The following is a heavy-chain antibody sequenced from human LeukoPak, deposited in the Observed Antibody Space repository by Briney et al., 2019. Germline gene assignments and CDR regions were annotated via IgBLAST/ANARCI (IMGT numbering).Heavy chain of an antibody. D-gene: IGHD6-13*01. J-gene: IGHJ4*02. CDR2: IYYSGST. CDR3: ARLVGPHSSWYYTFDY. CDR1: GGSISSSSYY. Sequence: SETLSLTCTVSGGSISSSSYYWGWIRQPPGKGLEWIGSIYYSGSTYYNPSLKSRVTISVDTSKNQFSLKLSSVTAADTAVYYCARLVGPHSSWYYTFDYWGQGTLVTVSS. V-gene: IGHV4-39*01.